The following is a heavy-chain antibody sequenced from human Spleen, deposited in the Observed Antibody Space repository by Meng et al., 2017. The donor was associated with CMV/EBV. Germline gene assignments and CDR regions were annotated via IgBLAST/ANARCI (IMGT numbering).Heavy chain of an antibody. J-gene: IGHJ4*02. D-gene: IGHD3-22*01. Sequence: SGYTFTSYDIKWVRQGTGQGLEWMGWMNPNSGNTGYAQKFQGRVTMTRNTSISTAYMELSSLRSEDTAVYYCARREYYDSSGFSFDYWGQGTLVTVSS. CDR3: ARREYYDSSGFSFDY. CDR2: MNPNSGNT. V-gene: IGHV1-8*01. CDR1: GYTFTSYD.